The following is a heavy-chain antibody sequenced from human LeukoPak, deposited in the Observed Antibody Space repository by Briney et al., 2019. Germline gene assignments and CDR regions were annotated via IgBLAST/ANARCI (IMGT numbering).Heavy chain of an antibody. V-gene: IGHV1-18*01. CDR1: GYAFNTYG. CDR3: ARDENLVAEDY. CDR2: ISVYNGHT. D-gene: IGHD6-25*01. J-gene: IGHJ4*02. Sequence: ASVKVSCKASGYAFNTYGISWVRQAPGQGLEWMGWISVYNGHTYSAQRLQGRITLTTDTSTNTAYMELRSLRSDDTAFYYCARDENLVAEDYWGQGTLVTVSS.